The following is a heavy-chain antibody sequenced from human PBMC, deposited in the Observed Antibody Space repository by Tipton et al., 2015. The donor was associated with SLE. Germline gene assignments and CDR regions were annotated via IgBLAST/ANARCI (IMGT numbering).Heavy chain of an antibody. CDR3: ARHSLRGYSGYDRPYFDY. CDR2: VYYSGST. CDR1: GDSIDNNY. J-gene: IGHJ4*02. D-gene: IGHD5-12*01. V-gene: IGHV4-59*08. Sequence: TLSLTCSVSGDSIDNNYWSWIRQPPGKGLEWIGCVYYSGSTKNNPSLESRVIISTDTSKNQVSLKVTSVTAADTAVYYCARHSLRGYSGYDRPYFDYWGQGTLVTVSS.